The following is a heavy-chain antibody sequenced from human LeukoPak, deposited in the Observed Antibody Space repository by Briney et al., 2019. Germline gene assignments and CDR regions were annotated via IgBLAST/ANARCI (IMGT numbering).Heavy chain of an antibody. CDR3: ALLVVPAATLRYYYYYMDV. D-gene: IGHD2-2*01. CDR1: GGTFSSYA. V-gene: IGHV1-69*05. J-gene: IGHJ6*03. Sequence: SVKVSCKASGGTFSSYAIRWVRQAPGQGLEWMGGIIPIFGTANYAQKFQGRVTITTDESTSTAYMELSSLRSEDTAVYYCALLVVPAATLRYYYYYMDVWGKGTTVTVSS. CDR2: IIPIFGTA.